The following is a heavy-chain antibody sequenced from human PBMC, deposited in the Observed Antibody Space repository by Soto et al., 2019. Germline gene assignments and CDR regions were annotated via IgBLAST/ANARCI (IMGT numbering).Heavy chain of an antibody. CDR2: IYYSGST. Sequence: SETLSLTCTVSGGSVSSGSYYWSWIRQPPGKGLEWIGYIYYSGSTNYNPSLKSRVTISVDTSKNQFSLKLSSVTAADTAVYYCARQAPMITFGGVIASSAFDIWGQGTMVTVSS. V-gene: IGHV4-61*01. J-gene: IGHJ3*02. CDR1: GGSVSSGSYY. D-gene: IGHD3-16*02. CDR3: ARQAPMITFGGVIASSAFDI.